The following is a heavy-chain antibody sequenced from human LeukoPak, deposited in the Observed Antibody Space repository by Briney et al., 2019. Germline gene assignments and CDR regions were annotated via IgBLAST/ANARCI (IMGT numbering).Heavy chain of an antibody. CDR1: GFTFSSYS. J-gene: IGHJ3*02. CDR2: ISSSSSTI. Sequence: GGSLRLSCAASGFTFSSYSMNWVRQAPGKGLEWVSYISSSSSTIYYADSVKGRFTISRDNAKNSLYLQMNSLRAEDTAVYYCAGHYDILTGYSPDAFDIWGQGTMVTVSS. D-gene: IGHD3-9*01. CDR3: AGHYDILTGYSPDAFDI. V-gene: IGHV3-48*04.